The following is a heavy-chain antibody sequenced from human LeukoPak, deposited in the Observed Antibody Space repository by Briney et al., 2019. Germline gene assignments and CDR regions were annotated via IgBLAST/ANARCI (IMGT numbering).Heavy chain of an antibody. J-gene: IGHJ4*02. V-gene: IGHV3-15*01. CDR1: GFTFTNAW. CDR3: TSDLTGGYSNYLDD. Sequence: GGSLRLSCAASGFTFTNAWMSWVRQAPGKGLEWVGRIKSRVSGGTTDYAAPVKGRFTISRDDSKNTLHLQMDSLRTEDTAVYYCTSDLTGGYSNYLDDWGQGTLVTVSS. D-gene: IGHD4-23*01. CDR2: IKSRVSGGTT.